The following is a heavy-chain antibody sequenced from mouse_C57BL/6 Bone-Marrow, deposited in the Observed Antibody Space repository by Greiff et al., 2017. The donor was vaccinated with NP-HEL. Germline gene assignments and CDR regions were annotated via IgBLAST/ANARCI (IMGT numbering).Heavy chain of an antibody. J-gene: IGHJ3*01. CDR2: IYPRSGNT. Sequence: QVQLQQSGAELARPGASVKLSCKASGYTFTSYGISWVKQRTGQGLEWIGEIYPRSGNTYYNEKFKGKATLTADKSSSTAYMELRSLTSEDSAVDFCARRWLLLFSWFAYWGQGTLVTVSA. V-gene: IGHV1-81*01. CDR3: ARRWLLLFSWFAY. D-gene: IGHD2-3*01. CDR1: GYTFTSYG.